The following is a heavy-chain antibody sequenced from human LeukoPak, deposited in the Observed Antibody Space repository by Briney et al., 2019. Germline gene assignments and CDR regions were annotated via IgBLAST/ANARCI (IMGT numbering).Heavy chain of an antibody. V-gene: IGHV3-23*01. CDR1: GFTFSSYA. CDR2: ISGSGGST. Sequence: GGSLRLSCAASGFTFSSYAMSWVRQAPGKGLEWVSAISGSGGSTYYADSVKGRFTTSRDNSKNTLYLQMNSLRAEDTAVYYCAKDCSSTSCYDYWGQGTLVTVSS. D-gene: IGHD2-2*01. J-gene: IGHJ4*02. CDR3: AKDCSSTSCYDY.